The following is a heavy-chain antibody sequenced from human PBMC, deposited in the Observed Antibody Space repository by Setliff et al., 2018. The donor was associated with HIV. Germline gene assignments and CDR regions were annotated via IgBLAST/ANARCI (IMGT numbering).Heavy chain of an antibody. J-gene: IGHJ6*03. CDR3: ARFQAWQLGRRGGYYYYMDV. D-gene: IGHD1-1*01. CDR2: IHYSGSS. CDR1: GGSISGYY. Sequence: SETLSLTCTVSGGSISGYYWSWVRQPPEKRLELIGFIHYSGSSDYNPSLKSRITISVDMSRNQFSLVLSSVTAAYTAVYYCARFQAWQLGRRGGYYYYMDVWGRVTTVTVSS. V-gene: IGHV4-59*01.